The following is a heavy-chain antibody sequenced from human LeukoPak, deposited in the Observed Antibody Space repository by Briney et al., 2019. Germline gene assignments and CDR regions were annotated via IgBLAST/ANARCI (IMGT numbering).Heavy chain of an antibody. V-gene: IGHV4-39*07. J-gene: IGHJ5*02. CDR1: GGSISSSSYY. CDR3: ARGESSSTRIIDGWFDP. D-gene: IGHD2-2*01. Sequence: SETLSLTCTVSGGSISSSSYYWGWIRQPPGKGLEWIGSIYYSGSTYYNPSLKSRVTISVDTSKNQFSLKLSSVTAADTAVYYCARGESSSTRIIDGWFDPWGQGTLVTVSS. CDR2: IYYSGST.